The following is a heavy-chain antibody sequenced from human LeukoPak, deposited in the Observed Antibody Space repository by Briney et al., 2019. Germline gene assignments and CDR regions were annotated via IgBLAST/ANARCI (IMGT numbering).Heavy chain of an antibody. D-gene: IGHD4-17*01. CDR3: AREDYGEHPLDY. J-gene: IGHJ4*02. CDR2: INPSGGST. CDR1: GYTFTSYY. V-gene: IGHV1-46*01. Sequence: RASVKVSCKASGYTFTSYYMHWVRRAPGQGLEWMGIINPSGGSTSYAQKFQGRVTMTRDMSTSTVYMELSSLRSEDTAVYYCAREDYGEHPLDYWGQGTLVTVSS.